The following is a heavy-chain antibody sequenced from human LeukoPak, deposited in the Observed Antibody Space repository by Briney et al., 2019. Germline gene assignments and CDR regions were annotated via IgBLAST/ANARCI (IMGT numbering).Heavy chain of an antibody. CDR1: GFTFSSYA. J-gene: IGHJ4*02. Sequence: GRSLRLSCAASGFTFSSYAMSWVCQAPGKGLEWVSAISGSGGSTYYADSVKGRFTISRDNSKNTVYLQMNSLRAEDTAVYYCAKDLGDIVARRYFDGWGQGTLVTVSS. CDR3: AKDLGDIVARRYFDG. V-gene: IGHV3-23*01. CDR2: ISGSGGST. D-gene: IGHD5-12*01.